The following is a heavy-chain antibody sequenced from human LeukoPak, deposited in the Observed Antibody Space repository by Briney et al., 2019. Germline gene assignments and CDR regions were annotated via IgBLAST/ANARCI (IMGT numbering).Heavy chain of an antibody. CDR3: ARHLRHKPPGLAVVTGSNWFDP. CDR1: GYRFTSYW. D-gene: IGHD4-23*01. J-gene: IGHJ5*02. V-gene: IGHV5-51*01. CDR2: IYPSDSDT. Sequence: GESLKISCKGSGYRFTSYWIGWVRQMPGKGLEWMGIIYPSDSDTRYSPSFQGQVTISADKSISTAYLQWSSLKASDTAMYYCARHLRHKPPGLAVVTGSNWFDPWGQGTLVTVSS.